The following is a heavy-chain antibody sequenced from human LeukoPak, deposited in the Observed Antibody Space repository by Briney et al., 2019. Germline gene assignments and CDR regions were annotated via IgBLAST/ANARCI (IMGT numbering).Heavy chain of an antibody. Sequence: SETLSLTCTVSGGSISSSSYYWSWIRQPPGQGLEWIGYIYYSGSTNYNPSLKSRVTISVDTSKNQFSLKLSSVTAADTAVYYCARTRWGNSSSRYFDYWGQGTLVTVSS. CDR1: GGSISSSSYY. CDR3: ARTRWGNSSSRYFDY. CDR2: IYYSGST. V-gene: IGHV4-61*05. D-gene: IGHD6-6*01. J-gene: IGHJ4*02.